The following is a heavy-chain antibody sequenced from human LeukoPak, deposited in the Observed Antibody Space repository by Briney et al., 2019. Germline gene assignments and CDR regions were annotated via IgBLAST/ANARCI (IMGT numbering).Heavy chain of an antibody. CDR3: ARGGGDRGDNWFDP. CDR2: INHSGST. J-gene: IGHJ5*02. CDR1: GGSFSGYY. D-gene: IGHD4-17*01. Sequence: SETLSLTCAVYGGSFSGYYWSWIRQPPGKGLGWIGEINHSGSTNYNPSLKSRVTKSVDTSKNQFSLKLSSVNAAETAVDYWARGGGDRGDNWFDPWGQGALVTVSS. V-gene: IGHV4-34*01.